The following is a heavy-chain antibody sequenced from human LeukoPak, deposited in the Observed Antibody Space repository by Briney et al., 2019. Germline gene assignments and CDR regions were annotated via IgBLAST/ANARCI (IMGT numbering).Heavy chain of an antibody. CDR2: ISYTGTYI. J-gene: IGHJ4*02. Sequence: GGSLRLSCAASAFSLSAYNMNWVRQAPGKGLEWVSSISYTGTYIYYADSVKGRFTISRDNAQNSLYLQMNSLKAEDTAIYYCVRDRGTYRPIDYWGQGTLVTVSS. CDR3: VRDRGTYRPIDY. V-gene: IGHV3-21*04. CDR1: AFSLSAYN.